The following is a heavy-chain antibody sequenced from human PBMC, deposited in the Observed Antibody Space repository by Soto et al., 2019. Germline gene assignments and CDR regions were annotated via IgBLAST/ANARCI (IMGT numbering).Heavy chain of an antibody. J-gene: IGHJ6*03. CDR2: IIPILGIA. D-gene: IGHD5-12*01. CDR1: GGTFSSYT. Sequence: SVKVSFKASGGTFSSYTISWVRQAPGQGLEWMGRIIPILGIANYAQKFQGRVTITADKSTSTAYMELSSLRSEDTAVYYCEADSGYANHYYMDVWGKGTTVTVSS. V-gene: IGHV1-69*02. CDR3: EADSGYANHYYMDV.